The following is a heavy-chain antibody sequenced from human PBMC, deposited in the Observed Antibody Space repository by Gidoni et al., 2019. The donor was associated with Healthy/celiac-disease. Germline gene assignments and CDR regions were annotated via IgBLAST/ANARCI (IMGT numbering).Heavy chain of an antibody. CDR2: IGTAGDT. V-gene: IGHV3-13*01. J-gene: IGHJ6*02. CDR3: ARGLIAAAETYYYYGMDV. Sequence: EVQLVESGGGLVQPAGSLRLSCAASGFTFSSYDMHWVRQATGKGLEWVSAIGTAGDTYYPGSVKGRFTISRENAKNSLYLQMNSLRAGDTAVYYCARGLIAAAETYYYYGMDVWGQGTTVTVSS. D-gene: IGHD6-13*01. CDR1: GFTFSSYD.